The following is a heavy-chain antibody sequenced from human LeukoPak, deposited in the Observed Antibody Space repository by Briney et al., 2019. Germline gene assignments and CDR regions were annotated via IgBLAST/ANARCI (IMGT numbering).Heavy chain of an antibody. CDR2: FYYSGST. CDR1: GGSISSYY. Sequence: PSETLSLTCTVSGGSISSYYWSWIRQPPGKGLEWIGYFYYSGSTNYNPSLKSRVTISVDTSKNQFSLKLSSVTAADTAVYYCARHRCSSTSCYDAFDIWGQGTMVTVSS. CDR3: ARHRCSSTSCYDAFDI. J-gene: IGHJ3*02. V-gene: IGHV4-59*08. D-gene: IGHD2-2*01.